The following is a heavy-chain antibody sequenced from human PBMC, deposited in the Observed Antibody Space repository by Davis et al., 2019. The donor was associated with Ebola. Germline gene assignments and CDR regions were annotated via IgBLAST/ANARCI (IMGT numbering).Heavy chain of an antibody. J-gene: IGHJ4*02. D-gene: IGHD2-15*01. CDR1: GFTFSSYS. CDR3: ASAPESAGNFDN. CDR2: ISSSSSYI. V-gene: IGHV3-21*01. Sequence: GGSLRLSCAASGFTFSSYSMNWVRQAPGKGLEWVSSISSSSSYIYYADSVKGRFTISRDNAKNSLYLQMNSLRAEDTAVYYCASAPESAGNFDNWGQGTLVTVSS.